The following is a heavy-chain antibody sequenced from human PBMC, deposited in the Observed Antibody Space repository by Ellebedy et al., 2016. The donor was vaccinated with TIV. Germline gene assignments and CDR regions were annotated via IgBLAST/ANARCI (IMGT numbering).Heavy chain of an antibody. Sequence: GESLKISCAASGFTFGCCAMSWVRQAPGKGLEWVSVISNGGDTTYADSVNGRFTISRDNSKNTLYLQMNSLRADYTAIYYCAKLSGVLSWYADYWGLGTLVTVSS. CDR2: ISNGGDTT. V-gene: IGHV3-23*01. J-gene: IGHJ4*02. D-gene: IGHD6-13*01. CDR1: GFTFGCCA. CDR3: AKLSGVLSWYADY.